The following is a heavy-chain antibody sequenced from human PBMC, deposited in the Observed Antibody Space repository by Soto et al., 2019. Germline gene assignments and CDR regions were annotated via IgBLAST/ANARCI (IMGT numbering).Heavy chain of an antibody. V-gene: IGHV1-24*01. CDR3: AADVGGYIYGLGKY. Sequence: GASAKVCCKLSGYSLSELFMHGVRRAHGKGLEWMGGFEPEDGETIYAQKFQGRVTMTEDTSTDTAYMELSGLRSEDTAVYYCAADVGGYIYGLGKYWGQGTLVTVSS. J-gene: IGHJ4*02. D-gene: IGHD5-18*01. CDR2: FEPEDGET. CDR1: GYSLSELF.